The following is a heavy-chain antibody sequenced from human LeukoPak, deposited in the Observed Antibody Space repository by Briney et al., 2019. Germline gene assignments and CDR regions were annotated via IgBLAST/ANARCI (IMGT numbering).Heavy chain of an antibody. CDR3: ARVSSSWYVFGF. D-gene: IGHD6-13*01. Sequence: GGSLRLSCAASGFTFSSYAMHWVRQAPGKGLEWVAVISYDGGNKYYADSVKGRFTTSRDNSKNTLYLQMNSLRAEDTAVYYCARVSSSWYVFGFWGQGTLVTVSS. CDR2: ISYDGGNK. CDR1: GFTFSSYA. V-gene: IGHV3-30*04. J-gene: IGHJ4*02.